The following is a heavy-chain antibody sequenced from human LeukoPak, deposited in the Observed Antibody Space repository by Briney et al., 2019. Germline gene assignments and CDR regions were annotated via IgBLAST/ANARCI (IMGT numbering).Heavy chain of an antibody. CDR2: INPSSGGT. J-gene: IGHJ4*02. V-gene: IGHV1-2*02. CDR3: ARSYRGRRFDY. CDR1: GYTFTGYY. Sequence: ASVKVSCKASGYTFTGYYVHWVRQAPGQGLEWMGWINPSSGGTNYAQKFQGRVTITRDTSISTAYLELSRLRSDDTAVYHCARSYRGRRFDYWGQGTLVTVSS. D-gene: IGHD2-21*01.